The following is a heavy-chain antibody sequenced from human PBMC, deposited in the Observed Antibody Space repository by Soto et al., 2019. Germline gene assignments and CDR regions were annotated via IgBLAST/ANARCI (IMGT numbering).Heavy chain of an antibody. D-gene: IGHD1-26*01. Sequence: QVQLVESGGGVVQPGRSLRLSCAASGFTFSSYGMHWVRQAPGKGLEWVAVISYDGSNKYYADSVKGRFTISRDNSKNTLYLQMNSLRAEDTAVYYCAKGGWELSIGDYWGQGTLGTVSS. CDR3: AKGGWELSIGDY. CDR1: GFTFSSYG. V-gene: IGHV3-30*18. CDR2: ISYDGSNK. J-gene: IGHJ4*02.